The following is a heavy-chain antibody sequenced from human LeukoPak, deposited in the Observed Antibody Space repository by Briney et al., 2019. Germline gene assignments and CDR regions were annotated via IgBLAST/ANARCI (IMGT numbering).Heavy chain of an antibody. CDR1: GFTFDDYA. J-gene: IGHJ1*01. Sequence: GGSLRLSCAASGFTFDDYAMHWVRQAPGKGLEWVSGISWNSGSIGYADSVKGRFTISRDNAKNSLYLQMNSLSAEDTALYYCAKVTSITTGYSQHWGQGTLVTVSS. D-gene: IGHD3-22*01. CDR2: ISWNSGSI. CDR3: AKVTSITTGYSQH. V-gene: IGHV3-9*01.